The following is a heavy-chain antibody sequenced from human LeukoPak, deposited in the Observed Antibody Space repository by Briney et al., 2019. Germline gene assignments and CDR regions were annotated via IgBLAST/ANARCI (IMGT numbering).Heavy chain of an antibody. CDR3: ARDRGGWYGRWFDP. J-gene: IGHJ5*02. V-gene: IGHV4-39*07. CDR2: IYYSGST. D-gene: IGHD6-19*01. CDR1: GGSISSSGDY. Sequence: SETLSLTCIVSGGSISSSGDYWAWIRQPPGKGLEWIGTIYYSGSTYYNPSLKSRVTISLDTSKNQFSLKLSSVTAADTAVYYCARDRGGWYGRWFDPWGQGILVTVSS.